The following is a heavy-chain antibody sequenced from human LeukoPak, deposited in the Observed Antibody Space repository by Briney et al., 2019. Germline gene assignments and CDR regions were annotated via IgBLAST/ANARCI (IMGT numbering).Heavy chain of an antibody. D-gene: IGHD1-14*01. Sequence: DSVKGRFTISRDNSRNTLYLQMNSLRAEDTAVYYCAKSGRTEYYFDYWGQGTLVTVSS. CDR3: AKSGRTEYYFDY. J-gene: IGHJ4*02. V-gene: IGHV3-30*02.